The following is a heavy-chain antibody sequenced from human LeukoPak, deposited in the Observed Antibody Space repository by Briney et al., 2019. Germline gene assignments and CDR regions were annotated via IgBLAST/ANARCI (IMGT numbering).Heavy chain of an antibody. V-gene: IGHV4-34*01. J-gene: IGHJ6*03. CDR3: ARQGTWIRNMDV. CDR1: GGSFSGYY. Sequence: SETLSLTCAVYGGSFSGYYWSWIRQPPGKGLEWIGEINHSGSTNYNPSLKSRVTISVDTSKNQFSLKLSSVTAADTAVYYCARQGTWIRNMDVWGKGTTVTISS. D-gene: IGHD5-18*01. CDR2: INHSGST.